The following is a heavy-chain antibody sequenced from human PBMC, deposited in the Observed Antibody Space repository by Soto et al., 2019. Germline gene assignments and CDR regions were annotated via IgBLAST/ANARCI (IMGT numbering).Heavy chain of an antibody. V-gene: IGHV4-34*01. CDR2: INHSGST. D-gene: IGHD3-22*01. Sequence: SETLSLTCAAYGGSFSGYYWSWIRQPPGKELEWIGEINHSGSTNYNPSLKSRVTISVDTSKNQFSLKLSSVTAADTAVYYCARGPYRYYYDSRGYYAPRPTQNAYRGQGTIVTVSS. J-gene: IGHJ4*02. CDR3: ARGPYRYYYDSRGYYAPRPTQNAY. CDR1: GGSFSGYY.